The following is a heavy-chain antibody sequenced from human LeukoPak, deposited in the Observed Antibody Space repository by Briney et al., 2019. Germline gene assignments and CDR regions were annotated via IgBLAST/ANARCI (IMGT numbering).Heavy chain of an antibody. D-gene: IGHD6-13*01. V-gene: IGHV4-34*01. CDR2: INHSGST. CDR1: GGSFSGYY. CDR3: ARVYSSSGARWFDP. J-gene: IGHJ5*02. Sequence: SETLSLTCAVYGGSFSGYYWSWIRQPPGKGLERIGEINHSGSTNYNPSLKSRVTISVDTSKNQFSLKLSSVTAADTAVYYCARVYSSSGARWFDPWGQGTLVTVSS.